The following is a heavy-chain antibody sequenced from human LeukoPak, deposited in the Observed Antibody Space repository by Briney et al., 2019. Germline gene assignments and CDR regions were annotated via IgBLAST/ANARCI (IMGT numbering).Heavy chain of an antibody. V-gene: IGHV4-34*01. Sequence: SETLSLTCAVYGGSFSGYYWSWIRQPPGKAREWIVEINHSGSTNYNPSLKSRVTISVDTSKNQFSLKLSSVTAADTAVYYCARAAGYCSGGSCYSPPYFDYWGQGTLVTVSS. CDR1: GGSFSGYY. CDR3: ARAAGYCSGGSCYSPPYFDY. D-gene: IGHD2-15*01. CDR2: INHSGST. J-gene: IGHJ4*02.